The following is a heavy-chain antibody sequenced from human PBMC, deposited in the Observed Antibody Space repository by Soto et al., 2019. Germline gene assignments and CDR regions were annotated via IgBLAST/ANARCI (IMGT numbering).Heavy chain of an antibody. CDR3: ARSDQARGWFDP. D-gene: IGHD2-2*01. CDR2: IIPILGIA. V-gene: IGHV1-69*02. CDR1: GGTFSSYT. Sequence: QVQLVQSGAEVKKPGSSVKVSYKASGGTFSSYTISWVRQAPGQGLEWMGRIIPILGIANYAQKFQGRVTITADKSTSTAYMELSSLRSEDTAVYYCARSDQARGWFDPWGQGTLVTVSS. J-gene: IGHJ5*02.